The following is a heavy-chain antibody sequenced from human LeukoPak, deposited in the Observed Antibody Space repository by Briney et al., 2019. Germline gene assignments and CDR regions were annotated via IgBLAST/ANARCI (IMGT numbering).Heavy chain of an antibody. CDR1: GGTFSSST. CDR3: ARDSGIGYSYGYFDY. V-gene: IGHV1-69*13. CDR2: IIPIFGTA. J-gene: IGHJ4*02. Sequence: SVKVSCKASGGTFSSSTISWVRHAPGQGLEWMGGIIPIFGTANYAQKFQGRVTITADESTSTAYMELSSLRSEDTAVYYCARDSGIGYSYGYFDYWGQGTLVTVSS. D-gene: IGHD5-18*01.